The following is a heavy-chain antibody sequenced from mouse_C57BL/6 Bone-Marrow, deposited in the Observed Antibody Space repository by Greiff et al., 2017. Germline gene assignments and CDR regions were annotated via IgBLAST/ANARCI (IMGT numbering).Heavy chain of an antibody. V-gene: IGHV1-19*01. J-gene: IGHJ1*03. CDR1: GYTFTDYY. CDR2: INPYNGGT. D-gene: IGHD1-1*01. Sequence: EVQLQQSGPVLVKPGASVKMSCKASGYTFTDYYMNWVKQSHGKSLEWIGVINPYNGGTSYNQKFKGKATLTVDKSSSTAYMELNSLTSEDSAVYYCARPPPVYYGSSYRYWYFDVWGTGTTVTVSS. CDR3: ARPPPVYYGSSYRYWYFDV.